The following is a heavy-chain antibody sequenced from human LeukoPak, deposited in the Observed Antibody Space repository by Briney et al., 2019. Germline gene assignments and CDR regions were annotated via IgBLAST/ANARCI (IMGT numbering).Heavy chain of an antibody. CDR3: ASELSTGH. CDR2: INSDGSST. Sequence: PGGSLRLSCAASGFTFSSYWMHWVRQAPGKGLVCVSRINSDGSSTNYADSVKGRFTISRDNAKNTVYLQMNSLRAEDTALYYCASELSTGHWGQGILVTVSS. J-gene: IGHJ4*02. V-gene: IGHV3-74*01. CDR1: GFTFSSYW. D-gene: IGHD2-2*01.